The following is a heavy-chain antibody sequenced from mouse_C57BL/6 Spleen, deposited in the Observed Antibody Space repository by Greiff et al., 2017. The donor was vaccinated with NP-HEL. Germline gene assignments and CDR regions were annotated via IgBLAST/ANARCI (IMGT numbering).Heavy chain of an antibody. CDR1: GYTFTDYY. V-gene: IGHV1-76*01. D-gene: IGHD2-4*01. CDR3: ARGNYDYDDGEFAY. CDR2: IYPGSGNT. Sequence: VQLQQSGAELVRPGASVKLSCKASGYTFTDYYINWVKQRPGQGLEWIARIYPGSGNTYYNEKFKGKATLTAEKSSSTAYMQLSSLTSEDSAVYFCARGNYDYDDGEFAYWGQGTLVTVSA. J-gene: IGHJ3*01.